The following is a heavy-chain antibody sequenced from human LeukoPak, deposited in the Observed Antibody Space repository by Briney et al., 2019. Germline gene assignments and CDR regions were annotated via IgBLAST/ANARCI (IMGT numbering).Heavy chain of an antibody. CDR2: IGSSSTSI. CDR1: GFTFSSHS. V-gene: IGHV3-21*01. J-gene: IGHJ4*02. CDR3: ARGSQEAFDY. Sequence: GGSLRLSCAASGFTFSSHSMNWVRQAPGKGLEWVSAIGSSSTSIYYADSVRGRFTVSRDNAKNSLYLQMNSLRAEDTAVYYCARGSQEAFDYWDQGTLVTVSS.